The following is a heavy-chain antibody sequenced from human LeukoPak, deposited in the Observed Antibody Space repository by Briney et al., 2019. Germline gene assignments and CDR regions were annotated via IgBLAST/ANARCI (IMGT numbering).Heavy chain of an antibody. V-gene: IGHV4-59*01. CDR3: ARAYNWNYYFDY. Sequence: SETLSLTCTVSGGSISSYYWNWIRQPPGKGLEWIGYIYYSGSTNYNPSLKSRVTISVDTSKNQFSLKLSSVTAADTAVYYCARAYNWNYYFDYWGQGTLVTVSS. J-gene: IGHJ4*02. CDR1: GGSISSYY. D-gene: IGHD1-7*01. CDR2: IYYSGST.